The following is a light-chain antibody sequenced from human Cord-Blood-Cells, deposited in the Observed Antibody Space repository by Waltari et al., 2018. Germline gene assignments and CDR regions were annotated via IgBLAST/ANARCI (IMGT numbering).Light chain of an antibody. CDR2: LGS. Sequence: DIVMTQSPLSLPVTTGEPAYISCRSSQSLLHSNGYNYLDWYLQKPGQSPQLLIYLGSNRASGVPDRFSGSGSGTDFTLKISRVEAEDVRVYYCMQALQTPTFGQGTNVEIK. J-gene: IGKJ1*01. V-gene: IGKV2-28*01. CDR3: MQALQTPT. CDR1: QSLLHSNGYNY.